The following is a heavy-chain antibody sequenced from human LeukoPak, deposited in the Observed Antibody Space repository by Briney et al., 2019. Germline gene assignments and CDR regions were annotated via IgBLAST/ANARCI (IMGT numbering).Heavy chain of an antibody. CDR3: ARDTGTTMGWAFDI. CDR2: ISSSGSTI. CDR1: GFTFSSYA. V-gene: IGHV3-48*04. D-gene: IGHD1-1*01. Sequence: PGGSLRLSCAASGFTFSSYAMSWVRQAPGKGLEWVSYISSSGSTIYYADSVKGRFTISRDNAKNSLYLQMNSLRAEDTAVYYCARDTGTTMGWAFDIWGQGTMVTVSS. J-gene: IGHJ3*02.